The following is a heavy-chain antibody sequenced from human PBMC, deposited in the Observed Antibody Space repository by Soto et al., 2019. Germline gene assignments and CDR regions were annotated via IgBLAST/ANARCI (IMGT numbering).Heavy chain of an antibody. Sequence: SETLSLTCTVSGGSISSSSYYWSWIRQPPGKGLEWIGYIYYSGSTYYNPSLKSRVTISVDTSKNQFSLKLSSVTAADTAVYYCARVGYSYGYNYYYGMDVWGQGTTVTVSS. V-gene: IGHV4-39*07. J-gene: IGHJ6*02. CDR3: ARVGYSYGYNYYYGMDV. CDR2: IYYSGST. D-gene: IGHD5-18*01. CDR1: GGSISSSSYY.